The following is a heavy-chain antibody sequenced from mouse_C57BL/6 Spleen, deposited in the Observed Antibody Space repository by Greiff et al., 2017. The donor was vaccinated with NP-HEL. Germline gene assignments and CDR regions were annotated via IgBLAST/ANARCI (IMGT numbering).Heavy chain of an antibody. V-gene: IGHV5-16*01. CDR2: INYDGSST. Sequence: EVKVVESEGGLVQPGSSMKLSCTASGFTFSDYYMAWVRQVPEKGLEWVANINYDGSSTYYLDSLKSRFIISRDNAKNILYLQMSSLKSEDTATYYCARDGNYLYDAMDYWGQGTSVTVSS. CDR1: GFTFSDYY. D-gene: IGHD2-1*01. CDR3: ARDGNYLYDAMDY. J-gene: IGHJ4*01.